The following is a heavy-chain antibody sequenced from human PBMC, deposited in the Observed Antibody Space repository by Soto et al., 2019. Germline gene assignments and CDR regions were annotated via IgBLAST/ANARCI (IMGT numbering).Heavy chain of an antibody. CDR2: INSDGSTT. J-gene: IGHJ5*02. D-gene: IGHD2-15*01. CDR3: ARGWAVVVVAANLPPPRNWFDP. Sequence: GGSLRLSCAASGFMFSRFWMHWVRQVPGKGLVWVSRINSDGSTTSYADSVKGRFTISRENAKNSLYLQMNSLRAEDTAVYYCARGWAVVVVAANLPPPRNWFDPWGQGTLVTVSS. CDR1: GFMFSRFW. V-gene: IGHV3-74*01.